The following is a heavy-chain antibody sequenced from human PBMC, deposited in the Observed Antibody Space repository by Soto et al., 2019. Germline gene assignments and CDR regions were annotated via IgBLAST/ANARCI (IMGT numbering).Heavy chain of an antibody. CDR3: ARAWVVVTAPDY. J-gene: IGHJ4*02. Sequence: ASVKVSCKASGYTFTTYAMHWVRQAPGQRLEWMGWINAGNGNTKYSQKFQGRVTITRDTSASTAYMELSSLRSEDTAVYYCARAWVVVTAPDYWGQGTLVTVSS. D-gene: IGHD2-21*02. CDR2: INAGNGNT. V-gene: IGHV1-3*01. CDR1: GYTFTTYA.